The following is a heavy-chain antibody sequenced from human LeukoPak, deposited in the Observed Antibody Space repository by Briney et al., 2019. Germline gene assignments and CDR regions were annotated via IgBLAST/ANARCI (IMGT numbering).Heavy chain of an antibody. Sequence: GGSLRLSCAASGFTFDDYAMHWVRQALGKGLEWVSGISWNSGSIGYADSVKGRLTISRDNAKNSLYLQMNSLRAEDMGLYYCAKDQFSYSSSSFDYWGQGTLVTVSS. CDR2: ISWNSGSI. J-gene: IGHJ4*02. CDR3: AKDQFSYSSSSFDY. D-gene: IGHD6-13*01. CDR1: GFTFDDYA. V-gene: IGHV3-9*03.